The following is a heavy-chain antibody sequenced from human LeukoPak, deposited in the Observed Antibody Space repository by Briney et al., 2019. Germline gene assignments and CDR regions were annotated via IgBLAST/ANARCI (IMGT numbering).Heavy chain of an antibody. CDR2: IYPGDSDT. D-gene: IGHD3-22*01. CDR3: ARRMYYYDSSGYWPDAFDI. V-gene: IGHV5-51*01. Sequence: GESLKISCKAPRHSFHSQWIGWVRQMPGKGLQWMGIIYPGDSDTRYSPSFQGQVTISADKSISTAYLQWSSLKASDTAMYYCARRMYYYDSSGYWPDAFDIWGQGTMVTVSS. J-gene: IGHJ3*02. CDR1: RHSFHSQW.